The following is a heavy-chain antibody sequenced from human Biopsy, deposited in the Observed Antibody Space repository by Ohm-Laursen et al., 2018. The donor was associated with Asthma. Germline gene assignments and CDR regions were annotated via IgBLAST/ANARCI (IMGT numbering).Heavy chain of an antibody. V-gene: IGHV3-30*18. CDR2: ISYDGSKK. CDR1: GFTFSSYG. Sequence: SLRLSCAASGFTFSSYGMYWVRQAPGKGLEWVAVISYDGSKKYYADSVKGRFTISRDNSKNTLYLQMNSLRAEDTAVYYCAKDTEGRYDFWSGLSYNYYGMDVWGQGTTVTVSS. J-gene: IGHJ6*02. CDR3: AKDTEGRYDFWSGLSYNYYGMDV. D-gene: IGHD3-3*01.